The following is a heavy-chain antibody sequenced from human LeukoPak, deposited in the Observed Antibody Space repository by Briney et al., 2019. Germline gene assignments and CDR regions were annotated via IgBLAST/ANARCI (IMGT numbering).Heavy chain of an antibody. V-gene: IGHV3-11*06. D-gene: IGHD3-10*01. Sequence: GGSLRLSCAASGFTFSDYYMSWIRQAPGKGLEWISYISSSTYTNYADSVKGRFTISRDNAKNSMYLQMNSLRAEDTAVYYCARRDGFDAFDIWGEGTIDTVSS. CDR3: ARRDGFDAFDI. CDR2: ISSSTYT. J-gene: IGHJ3*02. CDR1: GFTFSDYY.